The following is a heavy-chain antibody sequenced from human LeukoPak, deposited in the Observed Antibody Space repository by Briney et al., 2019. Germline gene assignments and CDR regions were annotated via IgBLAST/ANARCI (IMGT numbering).Heavy chain of an antibody. CDR3: ARDLPRQYYYDSSGYDAFDI. J-gene: IGHJ3*02. Sequence: GASVKVSCTASGDILNSYHIHWVRQAPGQGLEWMGIIKHSGGSTTYGQKFQGRLTMTRDTSTGTVNMELSSLTSEDTAVYYCARDLPRQYYYDSSGYDAFDIWGQGTMVTVSS. D-gene: IGHD3-22*01. V-gene: IGHV1-46*02. CDR2: IKHSGGST. CDR1: GDILNSYH.